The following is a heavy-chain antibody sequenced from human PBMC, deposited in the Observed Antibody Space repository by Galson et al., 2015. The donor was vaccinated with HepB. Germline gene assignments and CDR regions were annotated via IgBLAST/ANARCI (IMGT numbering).Heavy chain of an antibody. CDR1: GFTFSSHA. J-gene: IGHJ4*02. Sequence: SLRLSCAASGFTFSSHAMHWVRQAPGKGLEWVAVISYDGTYKNYADPVKGRFTISRDSSENTLYFQMNSLRPEDTAVYYCAPEIGAKDFALWGRGILVTVS. D-gene: IGHD1-26*01. V-gene: IGHV3-30*04. CDR3: APEIGAKDFAL. CDR2: ISYDGTYK.